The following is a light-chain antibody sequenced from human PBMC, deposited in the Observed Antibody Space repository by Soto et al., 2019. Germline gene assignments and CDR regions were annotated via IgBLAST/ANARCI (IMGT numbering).Light chain of an antibody. J-gene: IGLJ2*01. CDR2: GNT. V-gene: IGLV1-40*01. Sequence: QPVLTQPPSVSGAPGQRVTISCTGSSSNIGAGYDIHWYQQLPGTAPKLLIHGNTNRPSGVPDRFSGSKSGTSASLAITGLQAEDEADYYCQSYDISLSGEVFGGGTKLTVL. CDR1: SSNIGAGYD. CDR3: QSYDISLSGEV.